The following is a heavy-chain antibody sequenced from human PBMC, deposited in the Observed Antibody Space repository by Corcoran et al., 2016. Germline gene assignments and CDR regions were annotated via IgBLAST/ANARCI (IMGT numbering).Heavy chain of an antibody. CDR3: ARDEDGMDV. CDR1: GYTFTGYY. CDR2: INPKSGGT. Sequence: QVQLVQSGAEVKKPGASVKVSCKASGYTFTGYYIHWVRQGHGQGLEWMGWINPKSGGTNFAQKFQGRVTMTRDTSISTAYMELSRLRSDDTAVYYCARDEDGMDVWGQGTTVTVSS. V-gene: IGHV1-2*02. J-gene: IGHJ6*02.